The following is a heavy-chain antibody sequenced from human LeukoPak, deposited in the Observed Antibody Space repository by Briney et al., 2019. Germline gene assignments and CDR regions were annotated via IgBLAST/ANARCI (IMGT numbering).Heavy chain of an antibody. J-gene: IGHJ4*02. Sequence: GGSLRLSCAASGFTFSSYAMSWVRQAPGKGLEWVSATSGSGGSTYYADSVKGRFTISRDNSKNTLYLQMNSLRAEDTAVYYCARAQWLDSAIDYWGQGTLVTVSS. CDR1: GFTFSSYA. CDR3: ARAQWLDSAIDY. CDR2: TSGSGGST. D-gene: IGHD6-19*01. V-gene: IGHV3-23*01.